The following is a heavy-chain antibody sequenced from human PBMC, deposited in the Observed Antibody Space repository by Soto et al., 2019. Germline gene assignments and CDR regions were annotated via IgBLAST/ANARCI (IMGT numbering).Heavy chain of an antibody. V-gene: IGHV1-69*02. J-gene: IGHJ5*02. Sequence: QVQLVQSGAEVKKPGSSVKVSCKASGGTFSSYTISWVRQAPGQGLEWMGRIIPILGIANYAQKFQGRVTITADKSTSTAYMELSSLRSEDTAVYYWALEDALVRSDPWGQGTLVTVSS. CDR2: IIPILGIA. CDR1: GGTFSSYT. D-gene: IGHD2-15*01. CDR3: ALEDALVRSDP.